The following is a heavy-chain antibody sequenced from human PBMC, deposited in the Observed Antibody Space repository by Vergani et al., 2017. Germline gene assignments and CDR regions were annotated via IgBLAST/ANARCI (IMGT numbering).Heavy chain of an antibody. V-gene: IGHV3-53*04. CDR1: GFTFDDYA. CDR3: ARVRDGYAFGDAFDI. J-gene: IGHJ3*02. CDR2: IYSGGST. D-gene: IGHD5-24*01. Sequence: EVQLVESGGGLVQPGRSLRLSCAASGFTFDDYAMHWVRQAPGKGLEWVSVIYSGGSTYYADSVKGRFTISRHNSKNTLYLQMNSLRAEDTAVYYCARVRDGYAFGDAFDIWGQGTMVTVSS.